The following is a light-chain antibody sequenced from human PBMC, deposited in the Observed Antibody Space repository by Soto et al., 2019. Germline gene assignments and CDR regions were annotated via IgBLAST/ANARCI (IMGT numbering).Light chain of an antibody. J-gene: IGKJ1*01. CDR1: QSISTTY. CDR2: GAS. Sequence: EIVLTQSPCTLSLSPGEGATLSCRASQSISTTYLAWYQQKPGQAPRLLIYGASSRATGIPDRFSGSGSETAFTLTISRLEPEDFAVYYCQQYGSSSWTFGHGTNVEIK. V-gene: IGKV3-20*01. CDR3: QQYGSSSWT.